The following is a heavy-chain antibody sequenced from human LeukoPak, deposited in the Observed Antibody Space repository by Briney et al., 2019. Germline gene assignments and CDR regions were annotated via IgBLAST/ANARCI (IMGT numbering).Heavy chain of an antibody. CDR2: INHSGST. J-gene: IGHJ4*02. V-gene: IGHV4-34*01. CDR3: ARRREMATISYDY. CDR1: GGSFSGYY. Sequence: SETLSLTCAVYGGSFSGYYWSWIRQPPGKGLEWIGEINHSGSTNYNPSLKSRVTISVDTSKNQFSLKLSSVTAADTAVYYCARRREMATISYDYWSQGTLVTVSS. D-gene: IGHD5-24*01.